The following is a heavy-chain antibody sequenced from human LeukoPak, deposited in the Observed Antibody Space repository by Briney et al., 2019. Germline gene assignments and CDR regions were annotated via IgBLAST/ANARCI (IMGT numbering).Heavy chain of an antibody. J-gene: IGHJ4*02. CDR2: IYYSGST. CDR1: VGSFGSSSYY. D-gene: IGHD2-8*01. Sequence: SETLSLTCTVSVGSFGSSSYYWGWLRQAPGKGLEWIASIYYSGSTYYNPFLKSRVTISVNAYENQFSLKLGSVAAADTAVYYWASRRPVLYSDCWGQGALVTVST. V-gene: IGHV4-39*01. CDR3: ASRRPVLYSDC.